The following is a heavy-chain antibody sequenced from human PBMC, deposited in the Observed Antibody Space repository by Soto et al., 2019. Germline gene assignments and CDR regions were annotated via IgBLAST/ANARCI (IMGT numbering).Heavy chain of an antibody. J-gene: IGHJ5*02. CDR1: GGSISSSSYY. D-gene: IGHD3-10*01. V-gene: IGHV4-39*01. CDR3: ARGGIVVRGLGWFDP. CDR2: IYYSGST. Sequence: QLQLQESGPGLVKPSETLSLTCTVSGGSISSSSYYWGWIRQPPGKGLEWIGSIYYSGSTYYNPSLKSRVTISVDTSKNQFSLKLSSVTAADTAVYYCARGGIVVRGLGWFDPWGQGTLVTVSS.